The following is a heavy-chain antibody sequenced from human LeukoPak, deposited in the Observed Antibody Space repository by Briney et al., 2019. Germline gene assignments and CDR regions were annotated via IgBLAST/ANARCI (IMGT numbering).Heavy chain of an antibody. D-gene: IGHD6-19*01. CDR3: ARGVTVVGYYFDY. CDR1: GDSVSSNSAA. Sequence: SQTLSLTCAISGDSVSSNSAAWNWHTQSPSRGLEWLGRTYYRSKWYNDYPLSVKSRITINPDTSKNQSSLHLNSMTPEDTAVYYCARGVTVVGYYFDYWGQGTLVTVSS. J-gene: IGHJ4*02. V-gene: IGHV6-1*01. CDR2: TYYRSKWYN.